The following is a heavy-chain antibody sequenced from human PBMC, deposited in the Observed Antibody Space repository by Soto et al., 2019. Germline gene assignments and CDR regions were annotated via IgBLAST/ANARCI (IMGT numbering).Heavy chain of an antibody. CDR2: ISPYNGKT. J-gene: IGHJ4*02. D-gene: IGHD3-22*01. V-gene: IGHV1-18*04. Sequence: ASVKVSCKASGYTFTSYGISWVRQAPGQGLEWMGWISPYNGKTNYAQNLQGRVSMTTDTSTTTAYMELRSLRSDDTAVYYCARPYDSSQSPRFDYWGQGTLVTV. CDR3: ARPYDSSQSPRFDY. CDR1: GYTFTSYG.